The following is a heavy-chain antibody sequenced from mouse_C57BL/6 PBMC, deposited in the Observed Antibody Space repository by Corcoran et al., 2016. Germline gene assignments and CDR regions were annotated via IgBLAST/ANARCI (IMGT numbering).Heavy chain of an antibody. J-gene: IGHJ2*01. V-gene: IGHV1-81*01. Sequence: QVQLQQSGAELARPGASVKLSCKASGYTFTSYGISWVKQRTGQGLEWIGEIYPRSGNTYYNEKFKGKATRTADKSSSTASMELRSLTSEDSAVYFWARRVLREYYFDYWGQGTTLTVSS. CDR3: ARRVLREYYFDY. CDR2: IYPRSGNT. D-gene: IGHD1-1*01. CDR1: GYTFTSYG.